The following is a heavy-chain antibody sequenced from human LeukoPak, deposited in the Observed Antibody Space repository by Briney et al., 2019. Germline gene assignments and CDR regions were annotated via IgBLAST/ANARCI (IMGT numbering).Heavy chain of an antibody. CDR3: AKFAVAANYYYYYMDV. CDR2: IYSGGST. Sequence: GGSLRLSCAASGFTVSSNYMSWVRQAPGKGLEWVSVIYSGGSTYYADSVKGRFTISRDNSKNTLYLQMNSLRAEDTAVYYCAKFAVAANYYYYYMDVWGKGTTVTVSS. CDR1: GFTVSSNY. J-gene: IGHJ6*03. D-gene: IGHD6-19*01. V-gene: IGHV3-53*01.